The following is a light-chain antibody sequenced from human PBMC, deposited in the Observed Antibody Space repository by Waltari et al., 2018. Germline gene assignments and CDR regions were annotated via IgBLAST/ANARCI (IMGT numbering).Light chain of an antibody. CDR2: EAS. Sequence: DIQMTQSPSTLSASVGDRVTITCRASQSISTSLAWYQQKKGKAPNLLSFEASTLQSGVPSRFSGSGSGTEFTLTISSLQPDDFATYYCQQLNSHLFTFGPGTTVDIK. J-gene: IGKJ3*01. V-gene: IGKV1-5*03. CDR1: QSISTS. CDR3: QQLNSHLFT.